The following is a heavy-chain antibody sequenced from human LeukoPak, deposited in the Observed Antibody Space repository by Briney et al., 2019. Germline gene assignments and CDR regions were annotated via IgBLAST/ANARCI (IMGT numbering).Heavy chain of an antibody. CDR3: AAAGSPESDAFDI. D-gene: IGHD1-14*01. J-gene: IGHJ3*02. CDR1: GYTFTSYD. CDR2: MNPNSGNT. Sequence: ASVKVSCKASGYTFTSYDINWVRQATGQGLEWMGWMNPNSGNTGYAQKFQGRVTITRNTSISTAYMELSSLRSEDTAVYYCAAAGSPESDAFDIWGQGTMVTVSS. V-gene: IGHV1-8*03.